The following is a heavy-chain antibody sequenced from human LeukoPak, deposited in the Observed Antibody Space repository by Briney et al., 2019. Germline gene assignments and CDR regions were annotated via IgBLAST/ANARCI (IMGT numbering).Heavy chain of an antibody. D-gene: IGHD6-13*01. CDR3: AKESGSRSYGAYFPH. Sequence: GRSLRLSCAASGFTFSSHGMQWLRQAPGKGVEWVAVLSCDGSTKYYAVSVKGRFTISRDNSKSTLYLQMNSLRAEDTAVYYCAKESGSRSYGAYFPHWGQGTLVTVSS. CDR2: LSCDGSTK. J-gene: IGHJ1*01. CDR1: GFTFSSHG. V-gene: IGHV3-30*18.